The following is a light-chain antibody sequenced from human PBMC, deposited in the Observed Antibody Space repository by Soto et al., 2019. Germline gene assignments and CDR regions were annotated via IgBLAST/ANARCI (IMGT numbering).Light chain of an antibody. CDR2: GAS. J-gene: IGKJ1*01. CDR1: QSVGSNY. V-gene: IGKV3-20*01. Sequence: EIVLTQSPGTLSLSPGERATLSCRASQSVGSNYLAWYQQKPGQAPRLLIYGASSRATGIPDRFSGGGSGTDFTLTISRLEPEDFAVYYCQQYNSSPWTYGQGTKVEIK. CDR3: QQYNSSPWT.